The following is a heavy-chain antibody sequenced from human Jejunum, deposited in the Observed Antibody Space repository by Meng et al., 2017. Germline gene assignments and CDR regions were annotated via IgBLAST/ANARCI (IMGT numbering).Heavy chain of an antibody. V-gene: IGHV4-30-2*01. Sequence: QLQLQESGSGLVQPSQTLFLTCAVSGGSISRGAYSWSWIRQPPGKGLEWIGHSYHTGSSNYNPSLESRVTISVDRSKNQFSLKLTSVTAADTAVYYCARASVGNCGGDCYSPHWFDPWGQGTLVTVSS. CDR1: GGSISRGAYS. J-gene: IGHJ5*02. CDR3: ARASVGNCGGDCYSPHWFDP. D-gene: IGHD2-21*02. CDR2: SYHTGSS.